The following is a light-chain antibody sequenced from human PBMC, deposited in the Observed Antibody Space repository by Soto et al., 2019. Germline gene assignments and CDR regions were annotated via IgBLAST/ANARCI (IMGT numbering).Light chain of an antibody. Sequence: AIQLTQSPSSLSASIGDRVSITCRASQGISSALAWYQQKPGKTPKLLIYDASSLESGVPSRFSGSGSGTDFTLTISSLQPEDFASYYCQQFDNYPLTFGGGTKVEIK. V-gene: IGKV1D-13*01. CDR1: QGISSA. CDR3: QQFDNYPLT. CDR2: DAS. J-gene: IGKJ4*01.